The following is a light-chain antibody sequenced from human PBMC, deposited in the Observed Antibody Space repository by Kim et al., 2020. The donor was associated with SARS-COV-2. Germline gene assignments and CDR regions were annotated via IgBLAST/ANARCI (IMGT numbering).Light chain of an antibody. CDR1: QSVSTH. V-gene: IGKV1-5*03. Sequence: ASTGDRITITCRASQSVSTHLAWYQQKPGRAPKLLIYKASSLHSGVPSRFSGSGSGTDFILTVSSLQSDDFATYYCQQYYTYPWTFGQGTKVDIK. CDR3: QQYYTYPWT. J-gene: IGKJ1*01. CDR2: KAS.